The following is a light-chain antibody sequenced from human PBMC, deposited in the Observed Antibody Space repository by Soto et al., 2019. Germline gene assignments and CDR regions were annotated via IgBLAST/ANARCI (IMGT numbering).Light chain of an antibody. CDR2: AAS. V-gene: IGKV1-27*01. CDR1: QGISNY. CDR3: QKYNSAPLT. J-gene: IGKJ3*01. Sequence: DIQMTQSPSSLSASVGDRVTITCRARQGISNYLAWYQQNPGKVPKLLIYAASTLQSGVPSRFSGSGSGTDFTLTISSLQPEDVATYYCQKYNSAPLTFGPGTKVPIK.